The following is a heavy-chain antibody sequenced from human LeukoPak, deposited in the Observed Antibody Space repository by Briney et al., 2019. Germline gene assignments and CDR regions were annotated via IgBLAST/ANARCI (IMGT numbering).Heavy chain of an antibody. D-gene: IGHD3-10*01. Sequence: GGSLRLSCAASGFTFSSYWMHWVRQVPGKGLVWVSRINSYGSSTNYADSVKGRFTISRDNAKNTLYLQMNSLRAEDTAVYYCAKVNFSYGSGSGYFDYWGQGTLVTVSS. CDR2: INSYGSST. CDR3: AKVNFSYGSGSGYFDY. V-gene: IGHV3-74*01. CDR1: GFTFSSYW. J-gene: IGHJ4*02.